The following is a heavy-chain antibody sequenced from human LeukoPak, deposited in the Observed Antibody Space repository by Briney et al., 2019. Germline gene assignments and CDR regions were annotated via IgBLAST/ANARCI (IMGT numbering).Heavy chain of an antibody. CDR1: GGSFSGYY. CDR2: INHSGST. V-gene: IGHV4-34*01. D-gene: IGHD2-2*01. J-gene: IGHJ6*02. Sequence: SETLSLTCAVYGGSFSGYYWSWIRQPPGKGLEWIGEINHSGSTNYNPSLKSRVTISVDTSKNQFSLKLSSVTAADTAVYYCARAKYLYCSGTSCYGGYYYYGMDVWGQGTTVTVSS. CDR3: ARAKYLYCSGTSCYGGYYYYGMDV.